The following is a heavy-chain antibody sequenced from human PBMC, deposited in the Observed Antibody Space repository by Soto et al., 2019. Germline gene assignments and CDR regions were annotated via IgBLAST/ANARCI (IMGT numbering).Heavy chain of an antibody. V-gene: IGHV4-31*03. CDR1: GGSFSSGGYY. D-gene: IGHD3-10*01. CDR2: IHHIGST. J-gene: IGHJ1*01. CDR3: VRGVLS. Sequence: SEILSLTFNVSGGSFSSGGYYWTWIRQHPGKGLEWMGNIHHIGSTXYKPSRKTXVSISLDASKNXFALIXTPLTAADTAVYFCVRGVLSWRQGTLVTDSS.